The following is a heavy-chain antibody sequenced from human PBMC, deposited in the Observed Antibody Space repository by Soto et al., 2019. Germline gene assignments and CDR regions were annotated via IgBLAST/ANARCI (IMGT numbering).Heavy chain of an antibody. CDR2: MYRSGNT. V-gene: IGHV4-38-2*01. J-gene: IGHJ6*02. D-gene: IGHD3-10*01. CDR3: ARSGDTMVRGVIIFHYYGMDV. CDR1: GYSISSGYY. Sequence: NPSETLSLTCAVSGYSISSGYYWGWIRQSPGKGLEWIGSMYRSGNTYYNPSLKSRVTISGDTSKNQFSLKLTSVTAADTAVYYCARSGDTMVRGVIIFHYYGMDVWGQGTTVTVSS.